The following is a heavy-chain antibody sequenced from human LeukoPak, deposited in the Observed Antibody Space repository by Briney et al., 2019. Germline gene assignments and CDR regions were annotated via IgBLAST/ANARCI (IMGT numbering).Heavy chain of an antibody. CDR2: SSHSG. Sequence: SETLSLTCTVSGGSISSYYWSWIRQPPGKGLEWIGSSSHSGNFNPSLKSRVWMSLDTSKNQFSLSLTSVTAADTAVYYCARRDPWGLRRNWFDPWGQGTLVTVSS. CDR3: ARRDPWGLRRNWFDP. D-gene: IGHD3-16*01. CDR1: GGSISSYY. V-gene: IGHV4-59*04. J-gene: IGHJ5*02.